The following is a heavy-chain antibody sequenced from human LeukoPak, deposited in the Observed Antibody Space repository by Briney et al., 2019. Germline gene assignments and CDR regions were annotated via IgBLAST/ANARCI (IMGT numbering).Heavy chain of an antibody. CDR2: ISWNSGSI. V-gene: IGHV3-9*01. D-gene: IGHD6-13*01. CDR1: GFTFDDYA. CDR3: AKDLAEAAGNYYFDY. J-gene: IGHJ4*02. Sequence: GRSLRLSCAASGFTFDDYAMHWVRQAPGKGVEWVSGISWNSGSIGYADSVKGRFTISRDNAKNSLYLQMNSLRAEDTALYYCAKDLAEAAGNYYFDYWGQGTLVTVSS.